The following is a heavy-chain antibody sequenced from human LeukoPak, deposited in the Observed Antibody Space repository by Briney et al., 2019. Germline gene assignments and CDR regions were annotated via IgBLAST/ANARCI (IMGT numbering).Heavy chain of an antibody. Sequence: PGGSLRLSXAASGFTFSNAWMSWVRQAPGKGMEWVGRIKSKTDGGTTDYAAPVKGRFTISRDDSKNTLYLQMNSLKTEDTAVYYCTTDNDFWSGYMPVIDYWGQGTLVTISS. V-gene: IGHV3-15*01. CDR2: IKSKTDGGTT. CDR3: TTDNDFWSGYMPVIDY. CDR1: GFTFSNAW. J-gene: IGHJ4*02. D-gene: IGHD3-3*01.